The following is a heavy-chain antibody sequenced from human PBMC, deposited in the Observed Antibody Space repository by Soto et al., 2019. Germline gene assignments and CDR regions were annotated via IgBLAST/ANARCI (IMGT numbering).Heavy chain of an antibody. CDR1: GYTFTSYY. V-gene: IGHV1-46*01. D-gene: IGHD3-22*01. CDR2: INPSGGST. Sequence: GASVQVSCKASGYTFTSYYMHWVRQAPGQGLEWMGIINPSGGSTSYAQKFQGRVTMTRDTSTSTVYMELSSLRSEDTAVYYCAREVALMIVVVPPYYYCGMDVWGQGTTVTVSS. CDR3: AREVALMIVVVPPYYYCGMDV. J-gene: IGHJ6*02.